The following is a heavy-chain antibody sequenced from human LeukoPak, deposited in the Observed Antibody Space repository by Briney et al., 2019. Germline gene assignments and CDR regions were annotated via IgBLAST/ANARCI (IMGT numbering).Heavy chain of an antibody. CDR1: GYTFSSYS. CDR3: ARTLDSGSEFDY. D-gene: IGHD3-10*01. CDR2: ISSSSYI. Sequence: GGSLRLSCAASGYTFSSYSMNWVRQAPGKGLEWVSSISSSSYIYYADSVKGRFTISRDNAKNSLYLQMNSLRAEDTAVYYCARTLDSGSEFDYWGQGTLVTVSS. V-gene: IGHV3-21*01. J-gene: IGHJ4*02.